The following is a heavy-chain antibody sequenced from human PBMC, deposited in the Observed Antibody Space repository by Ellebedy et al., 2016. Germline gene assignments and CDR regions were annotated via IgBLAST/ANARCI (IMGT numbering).Heavy chain of an antibody. V-gene: IGHV3-30-3*01. J-gene: IGHJ4*02. CDR1: GFTFSSYA. CDR2: ISYDGSNK. Sequence: GGSLRLSXAASGFTFSSYAMHWVRQAPGKGLEWVAVISYDGSNKYYADSVKGRFTISRDNSKNTLYLQMNSLRAEDTAVYYCARDPDSYGDYFGFDYWGQGTLVTVSS. CDR3: ARDPDSYGDYFGFDY. D-gene: IGHD4-17*01.